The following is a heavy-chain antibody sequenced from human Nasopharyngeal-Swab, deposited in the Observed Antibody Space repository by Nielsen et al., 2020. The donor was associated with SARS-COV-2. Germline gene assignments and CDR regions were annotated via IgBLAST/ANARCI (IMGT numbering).Heavy chain of an antibody. CDR3: ARAVSYCSGDRCPFDP. D-gene: IGHD2-15*01. CDR2: IFAGGDT. J-gene: IGHJ5*02. V-gene: IGHV3-66*01. CDR1: ELSVRSNQ. Sequence: GGSLRLSCAASELSVRSNQMTWVPQAPGRGLEWVSLIFAGGDTYYADFVKGRFTVSRDNSKNTVFLQLTHLRAEDTAVYFCARAVSYCSGDRCPFDPWGQGTQVTVSS.